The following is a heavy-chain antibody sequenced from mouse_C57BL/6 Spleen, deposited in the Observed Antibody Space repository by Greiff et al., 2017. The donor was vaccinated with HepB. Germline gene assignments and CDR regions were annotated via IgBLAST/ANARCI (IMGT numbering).Heavy chain of an antibody. CDR2: ISSGGDYI. Sequence: EVKLVESGAGLVKPGGSLKLSCAASGFTFSSYAMSWVRQTPEKRLEWVAYISSGGDYIYYADTVKGRFTISRDNARNTLYLQMSSLKSEDTAMYYCTRDRGDGNYYAMDYWGQGTSVTVSS. CDR3: TRDRGDGNYYAMDY. CDR1: GFTFSSYA. D-gene: IGHD2-3*01. V-gene: IGHV5-9-1*02. J-gene: IGHJ4*01.